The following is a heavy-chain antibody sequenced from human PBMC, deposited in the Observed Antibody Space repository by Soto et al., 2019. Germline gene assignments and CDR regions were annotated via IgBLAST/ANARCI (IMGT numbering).Heavy chain of an antibody. D-gene: IGHD2-8*01. Sequence: QLQLQESGPGLVKPSETLSLTCTVSGDSISSSDYYWGWIRQPPGKGLEWIGSISYSGTTYHNPSLKSRVTPSVDTSKHHFPLRLSAVTAPDAAVYYCARQPRMVHAGYFDTWGQGTLVTASS. V-gene: IGHV4-39*01. CDR2: ISYSGTT. CDR1: GDSISSSDYY. J-gene: IGHJ4*02. CDR3: ARQPRMVHAGYFDT.